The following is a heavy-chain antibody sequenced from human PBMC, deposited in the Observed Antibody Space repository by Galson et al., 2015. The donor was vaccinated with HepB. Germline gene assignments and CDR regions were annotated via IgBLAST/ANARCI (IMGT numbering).Heavy chain of an antibody. J-gene: IGHJ4*02. CDR1: GFSLSTSGVA. D-gene: IGHD7-27*01. Sequence: PALVKPTQTLTLTCTFSGFSLSTSGVAVGWIRQPPGKALEWLALIYWNDDKRYSPSLKSRVTITKDTSKNQVVLTLTNMDPMDTGTYYCARSRKLGMNFDYWGQGTLVTDSS. CDR3: ARSRKLGMNFDY. V-gene: IGHV2-5*01. CDR2: IYWNDDK.